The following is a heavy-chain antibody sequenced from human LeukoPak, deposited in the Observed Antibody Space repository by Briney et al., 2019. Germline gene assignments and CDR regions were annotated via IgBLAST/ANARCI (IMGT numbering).Heavy chain of an antibody. J-gene: IGHJ4*02. Sequence: GGSLRLSCAASGFTFSSYAMSWVRQAPGKGLEWVSAISGSGCSTYYADSVKGRFTISRDNSKSTLYLQMNSLRAEDTAVYYCAKESKMVRGVTHAYYFDYWGQGTLVTVSS. CDR2: ISGSGCST. CDR3: AKESKMVRGVTHAYYFDY. CDR1: GFTFSSYA. D-gene: IGHD3-10*01. V-gene: IGHV3-23*01.